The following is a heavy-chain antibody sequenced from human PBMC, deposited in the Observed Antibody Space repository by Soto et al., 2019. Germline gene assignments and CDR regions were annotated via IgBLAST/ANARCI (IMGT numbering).Heavy chain of an antibody. J-gene: IGHJ3*02. CDR2: LYSGGST. CDR3: ARDKRTDCSGGSCYGDAFDI. V-gene: IGHV3-66*01. CDR1: GFTVSSNY. D-gene: IGHD2-15*01. Sequence: EVQLVESGGGLVQPGGSLRLSCAASGFTVSSNYMNWVRQAPGKGLEWVSVLYSGGSTSYAVSVKGRFTISRDNSKKTLYLQMNSLRAEDTAVYFCARDKRTDCSGGSCYGDAFDIWGQGTMVTVSS.